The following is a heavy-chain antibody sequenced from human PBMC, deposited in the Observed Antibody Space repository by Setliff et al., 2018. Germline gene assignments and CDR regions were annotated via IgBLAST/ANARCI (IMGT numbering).Heavy chain of an antibody. CDR1: GLTFSSYS. D-gene: IGHD1-7*01. CDR2: ISSSSSYI. J-gene: IGHJ5*02. CDR3: AKYPSNSVYNYFDP. V-gene: IGHV3-21*04. Sequence: NPGGSLRLSCAASGLTFSSYSMNWVRQAPGKGLEWVSSISSSSSYIYYADSVKGRFTISRDNAKNSLYLQMNSLRAEDTAIYYCAKYPSNSVYNYFDPWGQGTLVTVSS.